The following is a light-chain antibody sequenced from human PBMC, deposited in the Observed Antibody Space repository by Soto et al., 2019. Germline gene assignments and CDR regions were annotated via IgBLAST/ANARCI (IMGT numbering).Light chain of an antibody. Sequence: QSVLTQPASVSGSPGQSITISCTGTSSDVGGYNYVSWYQQHPGKAPKLMIYEVSNRPSGVSNLFSGSKSDNTASLTISGLQAEDEADYYCSSYTSSSTLVFGGGTKLTVL. V-gene: IGLV2-14*01. J-gene: IGLJ2*01. CDR3: SSYTSSSTLV. CDR2: EVS. CDR1: SSDVGGYNY.